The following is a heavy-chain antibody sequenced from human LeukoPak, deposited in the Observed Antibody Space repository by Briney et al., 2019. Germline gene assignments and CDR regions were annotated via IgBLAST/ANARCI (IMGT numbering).Heavy chain of an antibody. CDR3: ARGGRWLLYYFDY. CDR2: INHSGST. Sequence: MSSETLSLTCAVYGGSFSGYYWSWIRQPPGKGLEWIGEINHSGSTNYNPSLKSRVTISVDTSKNQFSLKLSSVTAADTAVYYCARGGRWLLYYFDYWGQGTLVTVSS. J-gene: IGHJ4*02. CDR1: GGSFSGYY. V-gene: IGHV4-34*01. D-gene: IGHD5-24*01.